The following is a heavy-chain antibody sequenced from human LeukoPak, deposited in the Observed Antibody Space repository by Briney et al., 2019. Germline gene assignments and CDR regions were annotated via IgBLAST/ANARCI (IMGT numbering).Heavy chain of an antibody. CDR1: GGSISPYY. CDR3: ARDFRGSVDAFDI. V-gene: IGHV4-59*01. CDR2: IYYSGRT. J-gene: IGHJ3*02. Sequence: SETLSLTCTVSGGSISPYYWNWMRQPPGKGLEWIGYIYYSGRTNYNPSLKSRVSISVDTSKNQFSLKLSSVTAADTAVYYCARDFRGSVDAFDIWGQGTMVAVSS.